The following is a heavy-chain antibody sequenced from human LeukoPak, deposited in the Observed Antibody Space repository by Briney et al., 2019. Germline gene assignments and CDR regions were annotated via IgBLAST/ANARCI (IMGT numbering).Heavy chain of an antibody. CDR1: GYTFTSYG. J-gene: IGHJ4*02. V-gene: IGHV1-18*01. CDR2: ISAYNGNT. CDR3: ARGGALGELQPWFDY. D-gene: IGHD3-16*01. Sequence: GASVKVSCKASGYTFTSYGISWVRQAPGQGLEWMGWISAYNGNTNYAQKLQGRVTMTTDTSTSTAYMELRSLRSDDTAVYCCARGGALGELQPWFDYWGQGTLVTVSS.